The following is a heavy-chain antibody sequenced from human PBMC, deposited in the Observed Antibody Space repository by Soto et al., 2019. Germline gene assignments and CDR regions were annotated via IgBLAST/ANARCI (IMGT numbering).Heavy chain of an antibody. Sequence: QVQLVQSGAEVKKPESSVKVSCKAPGGTFSTYAISWVRQAPGQGLEWMGGIIPMFGTANYEQRVQDRVTITADESTNTVYMELSSLRSEDTAVYFCASGIQLWLRRINNGYSGWGQGTLVTVSS. D-gene: IGHD5-18*01. V-gene: IGHV1-69*12. CDR2: IIPMFGTA. CDR3: ASGIQLWLRRINNGYSG. J-gene: IGHJ4*02. CDR1: GGTFSTYA.